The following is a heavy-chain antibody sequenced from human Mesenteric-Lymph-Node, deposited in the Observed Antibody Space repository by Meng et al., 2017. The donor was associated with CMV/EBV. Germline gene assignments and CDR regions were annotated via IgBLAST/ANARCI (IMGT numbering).Heavy chain of an antibody. CDR3: AKVIWGGLLQIDY. J-gene: IGHJ4*02. D-gene: IGHD5-24*01. CDR1: GFTFSGYG. CDR2: IRYDGSNK. Sequence: GGSLRLSCAASGFTFSGYGMHWVRQAPGKGLEWVAFIRYDGSNKYYADSVKGRFTISRDNSKNTLYLQMNSLRAEDTAVYYCAKVIWGGLLQIDYWGQGTLVTVSS. V-gene: IGHV3-30*02.